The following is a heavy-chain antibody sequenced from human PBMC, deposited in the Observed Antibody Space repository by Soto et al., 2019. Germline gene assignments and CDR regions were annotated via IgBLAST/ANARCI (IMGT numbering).Heavy chain of an antibody. D-gene: IGHD3-10*01. J-gene: IGHJ6*02. CDR3: ARERGSGSYSKVGYFYYGLDV. V-gene: IGHV1-69*13. Sequence: SVKVSCKASGGTFSTYAISWLRQAPGQGLEWMGGIIPIFGSTSYVQRFQGRLTLAADESTSTAYMELSSLTSDDTAVYSCARERGSGSYSKVGYFYYGLDVWGQGTTVTVSS. CDR2: IIPIFGST. CDR1: GGTFSTYA.